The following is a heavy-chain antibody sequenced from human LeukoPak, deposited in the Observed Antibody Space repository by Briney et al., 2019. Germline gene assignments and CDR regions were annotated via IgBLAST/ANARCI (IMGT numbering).Heavy chain of an antibody. V-gene: IGHV4-34*01. CDR2: INHSGST. J-gene: IGHJ4*02. CDR1: GGSFSGYY. CDR3: VLAVAGTVRVFDY. D-gene: IGHD6-19*01. Sequence: SETLSLTCAVYGGSFSGYYRSWIRQPPGKGLEWIGEINHSGSTNYNPSLKSRVTISVDTSKDQFSLKLSSVTAADTAVYYCVLAVAGTVRVFDYWGQGTLVTVSS.